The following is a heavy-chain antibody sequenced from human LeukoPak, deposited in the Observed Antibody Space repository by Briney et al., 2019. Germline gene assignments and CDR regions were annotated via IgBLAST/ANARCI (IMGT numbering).Heavy chain of an antibody. CDR2: IYYSGST. V-gene: IGHV4-59*01. Sequence: PSETLSLTCTVSGGSISSYNWSWVRQPPGKGLEWVWYIYYSGSTNYNPSLKSRVTISVDTSKNQFSLKLSSVTAADTAVYYCARGSIAVAAWFDPWGQGTLVTVSS. D-gene: IGHD6-19*01. CDR1: GGSISSYN. CDR3: ARGSIAVAAWFDP. J-gene: IGHJ5*02.